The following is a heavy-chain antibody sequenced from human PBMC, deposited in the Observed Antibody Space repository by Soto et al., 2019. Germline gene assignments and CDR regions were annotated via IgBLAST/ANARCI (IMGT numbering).Heavy chain of an antibody. CDR2: INWDDDR. J-gene: IGHJ4*02. V-gene: IGHV2-5*02. CDR3: AHKEFRTLSPFDF. CDR1: GFSLTTNGVG. D-gene: IGHD3-16*01. Sequence: QITLKESGAALVKPTQALTLTCTFSGFSLTTNGVGVAWIRQPPGKALEWLALINWDDDRHYNPSLTSRLTITKDTPKTQVVLPLTITDPMDTATYYFAHKEFRTLSPFDFGGPGILVTVSS.